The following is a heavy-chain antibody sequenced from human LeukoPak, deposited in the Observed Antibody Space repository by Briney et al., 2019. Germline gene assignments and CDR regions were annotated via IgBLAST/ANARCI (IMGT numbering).Heavy chain of an antibody. J-gene: IGHJ4*02. V-gene: IGHV3-33*01. CDR2: IWYDGSNK. CDR1: GFTFSSYG. CDR3: ARSFSIAAAYFDY. Sequence: PGRSLRLSCAASGFTFSSYGMHWVRQAPGKGLEWVAVIWYDGSNKYYADSVKGRFTISRDNSKNTLYLQMNSLRAEDTAVYYCARSFSIAAAYFDYWGQGTLVTVSS. D-gene: IGHD6-13*01.